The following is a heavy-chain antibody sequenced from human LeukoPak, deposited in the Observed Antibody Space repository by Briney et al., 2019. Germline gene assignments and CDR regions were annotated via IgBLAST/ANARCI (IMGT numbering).Heavy chain of an antibody. CDR1: GGSFSGYY. CDR2: INHSGST. Sequence: PSETLSLTCAVYGGSFSGYYWSWIRQPPGKGLEWIGEINHSGSTNYNPSLKSRVTISADTSKNQFSLKLSSVTAADTAVYYCARGLEVYCSSTSCFGRARFDPWGQGTLVTVSS. V-gene: IGHV4-34*01. CDR3: ARGLEVYCSSTSCFGRARFDP. J-gene: IGHJ5*02. D-gene: IGHD2-2*01.